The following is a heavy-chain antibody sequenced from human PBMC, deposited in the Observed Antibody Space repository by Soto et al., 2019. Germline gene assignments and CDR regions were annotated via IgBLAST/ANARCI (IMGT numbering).Heavy chain of an antibody. J-gene: IGHJ4*02. CDR1: GYTFTSYY. Sequence: KVSCKASGYTFTSYYMHWVRQAPGQGLEWMGIINPSNGSTSYAQKFQGRVTITRDTSASTAYMELSSLRSEDTAVYYCARAWVVVTAPDYWGQGTLVTVSS. CDR3: ARAWVVVTAPDY. CDR2: INPSNGST. V-gene: IGHV1-46*01. D-gene: IGHD2-21*02.